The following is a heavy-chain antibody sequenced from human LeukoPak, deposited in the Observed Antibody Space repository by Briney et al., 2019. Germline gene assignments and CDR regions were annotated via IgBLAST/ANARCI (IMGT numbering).Heavy chain of an antibody. D-gene: IGHD1-26*01. J-gene: IGHJ4*02. CDR2: SNPNSGVT. Sequence: ASVKVSCKASGYTFTDYYMHWVRQAPGQGLEWMGWSNPNSGVTNYAQKFQGRVTMTTDTPISTAYMDLSRLRSDDTAVYYCARIRGGNNYHFDYWGQGTLVTVSS. CDR1: GYTFTDYY. CDR3: ARIRGGNNYHFDY. V-gene: IGHV1-2*02.